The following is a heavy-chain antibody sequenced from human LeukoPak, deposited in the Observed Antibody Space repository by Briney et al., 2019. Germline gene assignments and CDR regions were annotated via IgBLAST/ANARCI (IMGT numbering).Heavy chain of an antibody. D-gene: IGHD3-10*01. CDR3: ARASQYYYGSGYRSWFDP. J-gene: IGHJ5*02. CDR2: IYYSGST. Sequence: PSDTLSFTCTVSGGSISSYYWSWIRQPPGKGLEWIGYIYYSGSTNYNPSLKSRVTISVDTSKNQFSLKLSSVTAADTAVYYCARASQYYYGSGYRSWFDPWGQGTLVSVSS. CDR1: GGSISSYY. V-gene: IGHV4-59*01.